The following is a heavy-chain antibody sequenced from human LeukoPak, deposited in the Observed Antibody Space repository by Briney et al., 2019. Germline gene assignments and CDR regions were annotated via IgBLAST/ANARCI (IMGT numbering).Heavy chain of an antibody. CDR3: ARGAKRWLQFSYFDY. D-gene: IGHD5-24*01. CDR2: IYTSGST. CDR1: GGSISSGSYY. Sequence: SETLSLTCPVSGGSISSGSYYWSWIRQPAGKGLEWIGRIYTSGSTNYNPSLKSRVTISVDTSKNQFSLKLSSVTAADTAVYYCARGAKRWLQFSYFDYWGQGTLVTVSS. V-gene: IGHV4-61*02. J-gene: IGHJ4*02.